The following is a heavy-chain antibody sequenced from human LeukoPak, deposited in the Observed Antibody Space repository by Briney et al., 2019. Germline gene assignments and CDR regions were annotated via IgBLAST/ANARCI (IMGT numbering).Heavy chain of an antibody. Sequence: GESLKISCKGSGFSFTSYWISWVRPMPGKGLEWMGRIDPSDSYTNYSPSFQGHVTISADKSINTAYLQWSSLKASDTAMYYCARLGSNNYFDPWGQGTLVTVSS. CDR3: ARLGSNNYFDP. V-gene: IGHV5-10-1*01. CDR2: IDPSDSYT. J-gene: IGHJ5*02. D-gene: IGHD7-27*01. CDR1: GFSFTSYW.